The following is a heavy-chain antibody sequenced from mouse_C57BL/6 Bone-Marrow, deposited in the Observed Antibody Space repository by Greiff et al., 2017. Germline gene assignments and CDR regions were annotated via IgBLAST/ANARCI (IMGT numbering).Heavy chain of an antibody. Sequence: VQLQESGAELARPGASVKLSCKASGYTFTSYGISWVKQRTGQGLEWIGEIYPRSGNTYYNEKFKGKATLTADKSSSTAYMELRSLTSEDSAVYFCSYDYVYYYAMDYWGQGTSVTVSS. J-gene: IGHJ4*01. D-gene: IGHD2-4*01. CDR2: IYPRSGNT. V-gene: IGHV1-81*01. CDR3: SYDYVYYYAMDY. CDR1: GYTFTSYG.